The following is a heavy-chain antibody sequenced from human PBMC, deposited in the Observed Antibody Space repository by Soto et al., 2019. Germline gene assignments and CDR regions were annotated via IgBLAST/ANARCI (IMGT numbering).Heavy chain of an antibody. D-gene: IGHD6-19*01. V-gene: IGHV3-23*01. CDR2: LSGSGTST. Sequence: EVQLLESGGCLVQPGGSLRLSCAASGFSFVNYAMNWVRQAPGKGLEWVSGLSGSGTSTYYADSVKGRFTISRDNSRATLFVQMNSLTDDDAAVYYCAKATTNGGWFNPFDSWGQGALVTVSS. J-gene: IGHJ4*02. CDR1: GFSFVNYA. CDR3: AKATTNGGWFNPFDS.